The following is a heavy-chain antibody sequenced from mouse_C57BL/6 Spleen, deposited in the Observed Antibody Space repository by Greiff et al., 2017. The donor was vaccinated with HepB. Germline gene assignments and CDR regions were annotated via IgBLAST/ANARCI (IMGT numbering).Heavy chain of an antibody. CDR2: ISNLAYSI. CDR1: GFTFSDYG. Sequence: EVQLQESGGGLVQPGGSLKLSCAASGFTFSDYGMAWVRQAPRKGPEWVAFISNLAYSIYYADTVTGRFTISRENAKNTLYLEMSSLRSEDTAMYYCARHRGYLDYWGQGTTLTVSS. CDR3: ARHRGYLDY. V-gene: IGHV5-15*01. J-gene: IGHJ2*01.